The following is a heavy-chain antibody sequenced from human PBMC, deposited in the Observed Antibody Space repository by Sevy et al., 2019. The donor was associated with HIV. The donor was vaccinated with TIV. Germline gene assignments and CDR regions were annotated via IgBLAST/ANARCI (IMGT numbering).Heavy chain of an antibody. CDR1: GYTFAVYY. CDR3: AVLATISSFDY. D-gene: IGHD5-12*01. CDR2: INPNSGVT. J-gene: IGHJ4*01. Sequence: ASVKVSCKASGYTFAVYYMHWVRQAPGQGLEWMGRINPNSGVTNYAQKFQGRVTMTRDTSITTAYMELNRLGSDDTAVYYCAVLATISSFDYWGHGSLVTVSS. V-gene: IGHV1-2*06.